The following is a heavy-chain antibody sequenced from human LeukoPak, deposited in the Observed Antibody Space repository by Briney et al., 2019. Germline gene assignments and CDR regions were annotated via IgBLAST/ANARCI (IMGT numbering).Heavy chain of an antibody. CDR2: SSAYNGNT. Sequence: AAVEVSCNASGYTVTSYGISGVREAPGQGLEGMGWSSAYNGNTNYAQKLQGRVTMTTDTSTSTAYMELRSLRSDDTAVYYCARDISSYSSGWDPFAPWGQGTLVTVSS. CDR3: ARDISSYSSGWDPFAP. CDR1: GYTVTSYG. D-gene: IGHD6-19*01. J-gene: IGHJ5*02. V-gene: IGHV1-18*01.